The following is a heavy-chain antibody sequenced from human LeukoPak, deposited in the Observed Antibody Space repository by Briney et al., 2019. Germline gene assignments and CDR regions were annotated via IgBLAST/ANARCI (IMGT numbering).Heavy chain of an antibody. J-gene: IGHJ4*02. Sequence: GGSLRLSCAASGFTLSTYGIHWVRQAPGKGLEWVAVIWHDGTNIYYADSVKGRFTISRDTSKNTLYVQMNSLRVEDTAVYYSARDLYRQALDYWGQGTLVTVSS. D-gene: IGHD1-14*01. CDR3: ARDLYRQALDY. CDR1: GFTLSTYG. CDR2: IWHDGTNI. V-gene: IGHV3-33*01.